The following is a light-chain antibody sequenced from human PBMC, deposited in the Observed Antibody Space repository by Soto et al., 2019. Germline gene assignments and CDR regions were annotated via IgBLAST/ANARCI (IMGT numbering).Light chain of an antibody. J-gene: IGLJ3*02. V-gene: IGLV2-23*01. CDR2: EGD. CDR1: SSDVGNYNL. Sequence: QSALTQPASVSGSPGQSITISCTGTSSDVGNYNLVSWYQQRPGEAPKLILFEGDQRPSGVSRHFSASKSGTAASLTISGLQAEDEADYYGYSNAGRSNWGFVGGIKVTVL. CDR3: YSNAGRSNWG.